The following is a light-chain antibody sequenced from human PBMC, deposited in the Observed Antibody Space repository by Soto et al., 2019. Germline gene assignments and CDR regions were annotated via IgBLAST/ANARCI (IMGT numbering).Light chain of an antibody. J-gene: IGLJ2*01. CDR2: EGS. CDR3: CSYAGSSNVI. V-gene: IGLV2-23*01. Sequence: QSALTQPASVSGSPGQSITISCTGTSSDVGSYNLVSWYQHHPGKAPKLMIYEGSTRPSGVSNRFSGSKSGNTASLTISGLQAEDEADYYCCSYAGSSNVIFDGGTKLTVL. CDR1: SSDVGSYNL.